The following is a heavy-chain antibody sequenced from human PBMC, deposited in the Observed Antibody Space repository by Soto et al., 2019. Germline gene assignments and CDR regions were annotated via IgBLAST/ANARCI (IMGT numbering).Heavy chain of an antibody. Sequence: GSLRLSFAASGFTFSDRYMDWVRQAPGKGLEWVGRTKNKANSYTTEYAASVKGRFTISRDDSRNSVYLQMNSLKTDDTAVYYCTIEGAYPGPDFDYWGQGTLVTVSS. CDR3: TIEGAYPGPDFDY. V-gene: IGHV3-72*01. D-gene: IGHD3-16*01. J-gene: IGHJ4*02. CDR1: GFTFSDRY. CDR2: TKNKANSYTT.